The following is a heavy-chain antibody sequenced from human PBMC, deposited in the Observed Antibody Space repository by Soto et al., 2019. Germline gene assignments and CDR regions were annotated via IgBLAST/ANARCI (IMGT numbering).Heavy chain of an antibody. CDR3: ARQTASILRQGDFDY. D-gene: IGHD1-26*01. CDR2: IYYSGST. Sequence: QLQLQESGPGVLKPSETLSLTCSVSGDSITSSRYYWGWIRQSPQTGLEWIGSIYYSGSTFYNPSLKSRVTVAADTSKNQISLKLTSVSPADTSLYFCARQTASILRQGDFDYLGQGTLVTVSS. V-gene: IGHV4-39*01. CDR1: GDSITSSRYY. J-gene: IGHJ4*02.